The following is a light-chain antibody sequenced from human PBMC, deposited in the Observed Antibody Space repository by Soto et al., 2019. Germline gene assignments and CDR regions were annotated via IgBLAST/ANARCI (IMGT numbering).Light chain of an antibody. CDR2: QVT. Sequence: QSALTQPPSASGSPGQSVTISCTGTSSDVGAYNYVSWYQQHPGKAPRLMIYQVTKRPSGVPDRFSASKSGNTASLTVSGLQAEDEADYYCSSYAGSSFYIFGTGTKVTVL. CDR3: SSYAGSSFYI. J-gene: IGLJ1*01. CDR1: SSDVGAYNY. V-gene: IGLV2-8*01.